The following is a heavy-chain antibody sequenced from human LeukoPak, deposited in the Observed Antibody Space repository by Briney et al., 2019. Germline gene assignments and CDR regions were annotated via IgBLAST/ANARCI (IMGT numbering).Heavy chain of an antibody. CDR2: INHSGST. V-gene: IGHV4-34*01. Sequence: SETLSLTSAVHGGSFRGYYWSCIRQPPGKRLGWIGEINHSGSTNYNPSLKSRVTISVDTSKNQFSLKLSSVTAADTAVYYCARARYGYSRPFDYWGQGALVTVSS. CDR1: GGSFRGYY. CDR3: ARARYGYSRPFDY. D-gene: IGHD6-13*01. J-gene: IGHJ4*02.